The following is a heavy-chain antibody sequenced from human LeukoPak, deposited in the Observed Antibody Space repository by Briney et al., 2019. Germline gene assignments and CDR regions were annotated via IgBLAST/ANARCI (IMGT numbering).Heavy chain of an antibody. CDR3: ARHSPLEPPNWFDP. Sequence: SETLSLTCTVSGGSISSYYWSWIRQPPGKGLEWIGYIYTSGSTNYNPSLKSRVTISVDTSKNQFSLKLSSVTAADTAVYYCARHSPLEPPNWFDPWGQGTLVTVSS. CDR1: GGSISSYY. V-gene: IGHV4-4*09. J-gene: IGHJ5*02. CDR2: IYTSGST. D-gene: IGHD3-3*01.